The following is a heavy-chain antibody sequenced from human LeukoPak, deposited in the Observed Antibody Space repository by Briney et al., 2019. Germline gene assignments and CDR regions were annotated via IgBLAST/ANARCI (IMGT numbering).Heavy chain of an antibody. CDR2: IYYSGST. V-gene: IGHV4-39*01. J-gene: IGHJ3*02. D-gene: IGHD6-13*01. CDR1: GGSISSSSYY. Sequence: SETLSLTCTVSGGSISSSSYYWGWLRQPPGKGLEWTGSIYYSGSTYYNPSLNSRATISVDTSKNQFSLKLSSVTAADTAVFYCARHRIAPADDAFDIWGQGTMVPVSS. CDR3: ARHRIAPADDAFDI.